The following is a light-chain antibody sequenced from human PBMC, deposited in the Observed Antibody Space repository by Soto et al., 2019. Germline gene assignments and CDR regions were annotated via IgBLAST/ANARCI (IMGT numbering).Light chain of an antibody. CDR3: QQRSNLIT. CDR1: QRVSVY. Sequence: EIVLTQSPATLSVSTGERATLSRRASQRVSVYLDWYQQKSGQAPRLLIFDASKRATGIPDRVSGSGSGTDFTLIISSLEPEDFAVYYCQQRSNLITFGGGTKVDIK. CDR2: DAS. V-gene: IGKV3-11*01. J-gene: IGKJ4*01.